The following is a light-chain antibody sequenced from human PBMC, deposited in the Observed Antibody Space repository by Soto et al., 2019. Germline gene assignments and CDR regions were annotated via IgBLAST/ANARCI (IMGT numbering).Light chain of an antibody. J-gene: IGKJ5*01. CDR1: HSISTY. V-gene: IGKV1-39*01. Sequence: DIQMTQSPSSLSASVGDRVTITCRASHSISTYLNWYHQKPGKAPDLLIYAASSLQSGVPSRFSGSGSGTDFTLTISCLQSEDFATYYCQQYYSYPTITFGQGTRLEIK. CDR3: QQYYSYPTIT. CDR2: AAS.